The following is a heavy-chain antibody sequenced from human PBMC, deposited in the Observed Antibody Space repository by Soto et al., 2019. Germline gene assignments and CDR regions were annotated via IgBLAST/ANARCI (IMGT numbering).Heavy chain of an antibody. J-gene: IGHJ6*02. Sequence: SVKVSCKASGGTFSSYAISWVRQAPGQGLEWMGGIIPIFGTANYAQKFQGRVTITADKSTSTAYMELSSLRSEDTAVYYCARGNYQIYGMDVWGQGTTVTISS. CDR3: ARGNYQIYGMDV. CDR2: IIPIFGTA. V-gene: IGHV1-69*06. D-gene: IGHD1-1*01. CDR1: GGTFSSYA.